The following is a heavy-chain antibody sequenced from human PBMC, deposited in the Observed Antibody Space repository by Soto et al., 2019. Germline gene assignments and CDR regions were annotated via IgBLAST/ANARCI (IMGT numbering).Heavy chain of an antibody. Sequence: PSETLSLTCTVSGGSVSSGSYYWSWIRRPPGKGLEWIGYIYYSGSTNYNPSLKSRVTISVDTSKNQFSLKLSSVTAADTAVYYCARLTYYYDSSGYYSDYWGQGTLVTVSS. CDR1: GGSVSSGSYY. V-gene: IGHV4-61*01. D-gene: IGHD3-22*01. CDR2: IYYSGST. J-gene: IGHJ4*02. CDR3: ARLTYYYDSSGYYSDY.